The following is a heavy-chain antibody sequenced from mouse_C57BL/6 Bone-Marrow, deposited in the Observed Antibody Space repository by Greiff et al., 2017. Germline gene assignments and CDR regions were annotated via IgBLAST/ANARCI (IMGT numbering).Heavy chain of an antibody. D-gene: IGHD2-1*01. CDR1: GYAFSSSW. Sequence: QVQLQQSGPELVKPGASVKISCKASGYAFSSSWMNWVKQRPGKGLEWIGRIYPGDGDTNYNGKFKGKATLTADKSSSTAYMQLSSLTSEDSAVYFCAIYYGNYVYYFDYWGQGTTLTVSS. V-gene: IGHV1-82*01. CDR3: AIYYGNYVYYFDY. CDR2: IYPGDGDT. J-gene: IGHJ2*01.